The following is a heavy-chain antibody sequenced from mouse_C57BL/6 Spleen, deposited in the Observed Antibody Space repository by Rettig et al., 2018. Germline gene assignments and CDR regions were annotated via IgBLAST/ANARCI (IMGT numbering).Heavy chain of an antibody. Sequence: QVTLKESGPGILQPSQTLSLTCSFSGFSLSTFGMGVGWIRQPSGKGLEWLAHIWWEDDKYYNPALKSRLTISKDTSKNQVFLKIANVDTADTATYYCARMSTMVTTFYWYFDVWGTGTTVTVSS. CDR2: IWWEDDK. V-gene: IGHV8-8*01. CDR1: GFSLSTFGMG. CDR3: ARMSTMVTTFYWYFDV. J-gene: IGHJ1*03. D-gene: IGHD2-2*01.